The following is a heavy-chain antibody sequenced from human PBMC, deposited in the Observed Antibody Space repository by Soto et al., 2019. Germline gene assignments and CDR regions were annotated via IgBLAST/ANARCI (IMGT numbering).Heavy chain of an antibody. Sequence: HPGGSLRLSCAASGFTFSSYAMSWVRQAPGKGLEWVSAISGSGGSTYYADSVKGRFTISRDNSKNTLYLQMNSLRAEDTAVYYCAKDLSWSGWPFDYWGQGTLVTVSS. CDR2: ISGSGGST. J-gene: IGHJ4*02. CDR1: GFTFSSYA. V-gene: IGHV3-23*01. D-gene: IGHD3-3*01. CDR3: AKDLSWSGWPFDY.